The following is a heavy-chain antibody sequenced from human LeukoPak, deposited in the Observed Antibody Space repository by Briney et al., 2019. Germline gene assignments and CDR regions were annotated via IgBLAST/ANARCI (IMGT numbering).Heavy chain of an antibody. CDR1: GGSFNNYY. Sequence: PSETLSLTCTVSGGSFNNYYWNWIRQPAGKGLEWIGRIYSSGSTDYNPSLKSRVTMSVDTSKNQFSLNLPSVTAADSAVYYCARGRGRLLLIDYWGQGTLVTVSS. D-gene: IGHD2-15*01. J-gene: IGHJ4*02. CDR3: ARGRGRLLLIDY. V-gene: IGHV4-4*07. CDR2: IYSSGST.